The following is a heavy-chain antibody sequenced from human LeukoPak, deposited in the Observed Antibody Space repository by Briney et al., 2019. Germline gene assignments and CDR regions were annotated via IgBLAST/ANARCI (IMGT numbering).Heavy chain of an antibody. V-gene: IGHV4-39*01. CDR1: GGSISSSSYY. CDR3: ARQGSYYYDSSGYYAKGYFDY. J-gene: IGHJ4*02. CDR2: IYYSGST. D-gene: IGHD3-22*01. Sequence: SETLSLTCTVSGGSISSSSYYWGWVRQPPGKGLEWIGNIYYSGSTYYNPFLKSRVTISVDTSKNQFSLKLSSVTAADTAVYYCARQGSYYYDSSGYYAKGYFDYWGQGTLVTVSS.